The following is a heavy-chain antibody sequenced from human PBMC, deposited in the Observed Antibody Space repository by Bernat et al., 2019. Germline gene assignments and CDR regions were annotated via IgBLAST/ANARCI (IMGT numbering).Heavy chain of an antibody. Sequence: QVQLQESGPGLVKTSETLSLTCTVSGGSVSSGSYYWSWIRQPPGKGLEWIGYIYYSGSTKYSPSLRSRVTISVDTSKNQFSLKLSSVTAADTAVYYCARFSGWYGGPDYWGQGTLVTVSS. CDR1: GGSVSSGSYY. CDR2: IYYSGST. CDR3: ARFSGWYGGPDY. J-gene: IGHJ4*02. V-gene: IGHV4-61*01. D-gene: IGHD6-19*01.